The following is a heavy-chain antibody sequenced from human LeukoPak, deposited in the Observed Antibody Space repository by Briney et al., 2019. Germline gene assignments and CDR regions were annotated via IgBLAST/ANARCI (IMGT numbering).Heavy chain of an antibody. J-gene: IGHJ3*02. D-gene: IGHD3-10*01. Sequence: GGSLRLSCTTSQFNFNKFGMSWVRQAPGKGLEWVSSINGGGTQYADSVKGRFAISRDNSKNTLYLQMNSLRAEDTAVYYCAKRDYYGSGTHPNDAFDIWGQGTMVTVSS. CDR3: AKRDYYGSGTHPNDAFDI. CDR1: QFNFNKFG. V-gene: IGHV3-23*01. CDR2: INGGGT.